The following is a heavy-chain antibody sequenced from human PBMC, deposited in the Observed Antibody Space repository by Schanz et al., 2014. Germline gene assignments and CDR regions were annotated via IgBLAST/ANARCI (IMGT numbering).Heavy chain of an antibody. CDR1: GFTFRDYY. CDR3: AKDPSHGDYDYYFDY. V-gene: IGHV3-11*05. D-gene: IGHD3-22*01. Sequence: QVQLVESGGGLVKPGGSLRLSCAASGFTFRDYYMSWIRQAPGKGLEWVSDISSGSSYANYADSVKGRFTISRDNAKNSVSLQMRRLRVEDTAVYYCAKDPSHGDYDYYFDYWDQGTLVTVSS. J-gene: IGHJ4*02. CDR2: ISSGSSYA.